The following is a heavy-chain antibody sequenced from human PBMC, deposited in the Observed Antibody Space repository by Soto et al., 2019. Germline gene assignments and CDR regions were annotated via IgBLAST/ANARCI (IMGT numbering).Heavy chain of an antibody. D-gene: IGHD1-26*01. Sequence: QVQLQESGPGLVKPSGTLSLTCAVSGGSISSSNWWSWVRQPPGKGLEWIGEIYHSGSTNYNPSLKSRGTISVDKSNSQSSLKLSSVPDADTAVYYCGRVSGSYYYGMDVWGQGTTVSVSS. CDR2: IYHSGST. CDR3: GRVSGSYYYGMDV. J-gene: IGHJ6*02. CDR1: GGSISSSNW. V-gene: IGHV4-4*02.